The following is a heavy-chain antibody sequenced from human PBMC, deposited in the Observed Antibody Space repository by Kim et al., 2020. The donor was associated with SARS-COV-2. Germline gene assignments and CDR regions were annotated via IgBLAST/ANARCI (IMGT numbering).Heavy chain of an antibody. Sequence: ASVKVSCKASGYTFTSYAMNWVRQAPGQGLEWMGWINTNTGNPTYAQGFTGRFVFSLDTSVSTAYLQISSLKAEDTTVYYCARAVTDYGDYVFDYWGQGTLVTVSS. J-gene: IGHJ4*02. CDR3: ARAVTDYGDYVFDY. CDR2: INTNTGNP. D-gene: IGHD4-17*01. CDR1: GYTFTSYA. V-gene: IGHV7-4-1*02.